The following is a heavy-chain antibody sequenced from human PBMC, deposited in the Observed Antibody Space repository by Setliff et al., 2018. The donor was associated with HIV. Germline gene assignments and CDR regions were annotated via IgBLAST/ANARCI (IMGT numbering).Heavy chain of an antibody. CDR2: IYYSGRT. V-gene: IGHV4-59*11. J-gene: IGHJ4*02. CDR3: AREIYGGNSRPFDY. CDR1: GGSISSHY. Sequence: SETLSLTCAVSGGSISSHYCSWIRQPPGKGLEWTGYIYYSGRTNYNPSLKSRVTISVDTSKNQFSLKLTSVTAADTAVYYCAREIYGGNSRPFDYWGQGTLVTVSS. D-gene: IGHD4-17*01.